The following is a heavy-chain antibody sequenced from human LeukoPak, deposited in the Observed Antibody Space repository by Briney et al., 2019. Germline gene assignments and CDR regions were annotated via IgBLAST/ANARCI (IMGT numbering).Heavy chain of an antibody. V-gene: IGHV3-21*01. D-gene: IGHD3-10*01. CDR3: ARYSRVRFGEGGEFDP. Sequence: KSGGSLRLSCAASGFTFSSYTMNWVRQAPGKGLEWVSSISSSSSYIYYADSVKGRFTISRDNAKNSLYLQMNSLRAEDTAVYYCARYSRVRFGEGGEFDPWGQGTLVTVSS. CDR2: ISSSSSYI. J-gene: IGHJ5*02. CDR1: GFTFSSYT.